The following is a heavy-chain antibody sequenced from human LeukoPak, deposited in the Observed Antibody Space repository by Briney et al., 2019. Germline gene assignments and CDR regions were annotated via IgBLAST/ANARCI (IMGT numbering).Heavy chain of an antibody. D-gene: IGHD6-13*01. CDR3: AKDLRRRGAAAGNFDY. CDR1: GFTFSSYG. V-gene: IGHV3-30*18. CDR2: ISYDGSNK. J-gene: IGHJ4*02. Sequence: GGSLRLSCAASGFTFSSYGMHWVRQAPGKGLEWVAVISYDGSNKYYADSVKGRFTIPRDNSKNKLYLQMNSLRAEDTAVYYCAKDLRRRGAAAGNFDYWRQGTLVPVSS.